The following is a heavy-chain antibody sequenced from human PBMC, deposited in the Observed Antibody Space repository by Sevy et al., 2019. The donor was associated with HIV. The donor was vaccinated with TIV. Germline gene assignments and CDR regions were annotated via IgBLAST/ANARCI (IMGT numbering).Heavy chain of an antibody. Sequence: GGSLRLSCAASGFTFSSYAMHWVRQAPGKGLEWVAVISYDGSNKYYADSVKGRFTISRDNSKNTVYLQMNSLRAEDTAVYYCARERSSRGITMIVVVIPSRFFDYWGQGTLVTVSS. V-gene: IGHV3-30-3*01. CDR2: ISYDGSNK. J-gene: IGHJ4*02. CDR3: ARERSSRGITMIVVVIPSRFFDY. CDR1: GFTFSSYA. D-gene: IGHD3-22*01.